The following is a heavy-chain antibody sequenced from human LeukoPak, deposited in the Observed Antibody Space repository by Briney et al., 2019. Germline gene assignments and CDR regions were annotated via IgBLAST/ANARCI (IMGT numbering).Heavy chain of an antibody. V-gene: IGHV3-23*01. Sequence: GGSLRLSCAASGFTFSSYAMSWVRQAPGKGLEWVSAISGSGGSTYYADSVKGRFTISRDNSKNTLYLQMNSLRAEDTAVYYCAKSSSYSGYKGDFDYWGQGTLVTVSS. D-gene: IGHD5-12*01. CDR1: GFTFSSYA. CDR2: ISGSGGST. J-gene: IGHJ4*02. CDR3: AKSSSYSGYKGDFDY.